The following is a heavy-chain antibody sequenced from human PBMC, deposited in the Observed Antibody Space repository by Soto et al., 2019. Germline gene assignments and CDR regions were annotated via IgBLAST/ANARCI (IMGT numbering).Heavy chain of an antibody. V-gene: IGHV3-23*01. CDR3: AKAPGFWSGYYGYYYGMDV. CDR2: ISGSGGST. Sequence: GGSLRLSCAASGFTFSSYAMSWVRQAPGKGLEWVSAISGSGGSTYYADSVKGRFTISRDNSKNTLYLQMNSLRAEDTAVYYCAKAPGFWSGYYGYYYGMDVWGQGTTVTVSS. CDR1: GFTFSSYA. D-gene: IGHD3-3*01. J-gene: IGHJ6*02.